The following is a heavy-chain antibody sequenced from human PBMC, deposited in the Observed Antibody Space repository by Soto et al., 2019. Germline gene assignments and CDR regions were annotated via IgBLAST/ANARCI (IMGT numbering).Heavy chain of an antibody. CDR2: IYSGGST. V-gene: IGHV3-53*01. CDR3: ARSRPTIALDV. J-gene: IGHJ3*01. D-gene: IGHD1-26*01. Sequence: EVQLVESGGGLIQPGGSLRLSCAASGFTVTNNYINWVRQAPGKGLEWVSLIYSGGSTYYADSVKGRFTISRDNSTNTLFLQMNSLRAEDTAVYYCARSRPTIALDVWGLGTMVTVSS. CDR1: GFTVTNNY.